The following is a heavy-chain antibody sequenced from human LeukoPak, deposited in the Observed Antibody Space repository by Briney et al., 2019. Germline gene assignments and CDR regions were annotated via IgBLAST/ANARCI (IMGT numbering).Heavy chain of an antibody. J-gene: IGHJ4*02. Sequence: GGSLRLSCAASGFTFSSYEMNWVRQAPGKGLEWVSYISSSGSTIYYADSVKGRFTISRDNSKNSLYLQMNSLRAEDTAVYYCARVDSWESSPYPFDYWGQGTLVTVSS. CDR3: ARVDSWESSPYPFDY. V-gene: IGHV3-48*03. CDR2: ISSSGSTI. CDR1: GFTFSSYE. D-gene: IGHD1-26*01.